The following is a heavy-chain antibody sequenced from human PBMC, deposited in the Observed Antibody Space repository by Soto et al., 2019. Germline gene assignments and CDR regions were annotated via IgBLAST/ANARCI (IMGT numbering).Heavy chain of an antibody. CDR1: GYIFTIYA. Sequence: APVKVSCTASGYIFTIYAIHLVLHTPGQRLEWMGWISGADGNTRYSPKFQGRLTISTDISASTAYMELSSLRSEDTAVFYCARDRTTSRTRRFEYWGQGTLVTVSS. CDR2: ISGADGNT. CDR3: ARDRTTSRTRRFEY. D-gene: IGHD1-1*01. J-gene: IGHJ4*02. V-gene: IGHV1-3*01.